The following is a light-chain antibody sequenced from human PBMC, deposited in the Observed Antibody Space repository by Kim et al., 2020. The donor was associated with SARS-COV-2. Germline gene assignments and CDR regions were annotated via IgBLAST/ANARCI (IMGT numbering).Light chain of an antibody. V-gene: IGKV4-1*01. CDR1: QSVLYSSNNKNY. J-gene: IGKJ4*01. CDR2: WAS. Sequence: ATSNCMSSQSVLYSSNNKNYLAWYQQKPGQPPKLLIYWASTRESGVPDRFSGSGSGTDFTLTISSLQAEDVAVYYCQQYYSTPLTFGGGTKVDIK. CDR3: QQYYSTPLT.